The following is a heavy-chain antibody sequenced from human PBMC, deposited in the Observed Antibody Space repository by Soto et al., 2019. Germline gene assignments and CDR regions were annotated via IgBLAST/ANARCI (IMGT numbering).Heavy chain of an antibody. Sequence: GGSLRLSCAASGFTFSSYSMNWVRQAPGKGLEWVSSISSNSSYIYYADSVKGRFTISRDNAKNSLYLQMNSLRAEDTAVYYCARDGPNYYDSSGKRGMDVWGQGTTVTVSS. V-gene: IGHV3-21*01. CDR1: GFTFSSYS. J-gene: IGHJ6*02. CDR2: ISSNSSYI. D-gene: IGHD3-22*01. CDR3: ARDGPNYYDSSGKRGMDV.